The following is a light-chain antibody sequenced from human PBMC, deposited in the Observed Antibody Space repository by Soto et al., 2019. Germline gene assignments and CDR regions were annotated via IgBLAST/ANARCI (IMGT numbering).Light chain of an antibody. V-gene: IGKV3-20*01. CDR1: QSIGSDS. J-gene: IGKJ2*01. CDR2: GVS. Sequence: IVLTQFPGTLSLSPGKGVTLSCRASQSIGSDSLAWYRQKVGQAPRLLIYGVSRRATGLPDRFSGGGSGTDFTLTITRLEPQDSAVYYCQRYGTSPPTFGQGTRLEIK. CDR3: QRYGTSPPT.